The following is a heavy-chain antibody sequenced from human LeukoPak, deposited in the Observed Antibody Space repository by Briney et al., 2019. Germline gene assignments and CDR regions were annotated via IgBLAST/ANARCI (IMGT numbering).Heavy chain of an antibody. J-gene: IGHJ4*02. D-gene: IGHD3-10*01. CDR3: ARSGTGGGY. V-gene: IGHV4-59*06. CDR2: IRYSGST. CDR1: GGSISSYY. Sequence: SETLSLTCTVSGGSISSYYCSWIRQHPGKGLEWIGYIRYSGSTLYNPSLKSRLSMSVDTSKNQFSLMLSPVTAADTAMYYCARSGTGGGYWGQGTLVTVSS.